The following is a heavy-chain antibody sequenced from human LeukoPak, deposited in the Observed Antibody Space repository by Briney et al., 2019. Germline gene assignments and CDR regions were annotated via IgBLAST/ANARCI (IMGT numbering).Heavy chain of an antibody. CDR3: AKDKGGGYGNDGFDI. Sequence: GGSLRLSCAASGFTFSSYGMHWVRQAPGKGLGWVAVISYDGSNQYYADSVKGRFTISRDNSKNTLYLQMNSLRAEDTAVYYCAKDKGGGYGNDGFDIWGRGTMVTVYS. CDR1: GFTFSSYG. J-gene: IGHJ3*02. D-gene: IGHD3-16*01. CDR2: ISYDGSNQ. V-gene: IGHV3-30*18.